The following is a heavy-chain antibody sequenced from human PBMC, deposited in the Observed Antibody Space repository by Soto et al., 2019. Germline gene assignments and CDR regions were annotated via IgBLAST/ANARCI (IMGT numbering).Heavy chain of an antibody. J-gene: IGHJ4*02. D-gene: IGHD5-12*01. Sequence: KPSETLSLTCTVSGGSVSSEHYYWNWIRQPPGKGLEWIGYFYYTGSTNYNPSLESRLTMSVDMSKNHFSLKLSSVTAADTAVYYCAGGTDGKKVAYWGQGTLVTAPQ. CDR1: GGSVSSEHYY. CDR3: AGGTDGKKVAY. V-gene: IGHV4-61*03. CDR2: FYYTGST.